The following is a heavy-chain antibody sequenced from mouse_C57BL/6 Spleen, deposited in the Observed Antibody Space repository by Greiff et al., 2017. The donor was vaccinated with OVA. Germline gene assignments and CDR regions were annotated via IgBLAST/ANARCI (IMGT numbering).Heavy chain of an antibody. Sequence: VQLQQPGTELVKPGASVKLSCKASGYTFTSYWMHWVKQRPGQGLEWIGNINPSNGGTNYNEKFKSKATLTVDKSSSTAYMQLSSLTSEDSAVYYCARADSSGYDWFAYWGQGTLDTVSA. CDR1: GYTFTSYW. V-gene: IGHV1-53*01. CDR2: INPSNGGT. CDR3: ARADSSGYDWFAY. D-gene: IGHD3-2*02. J-gene: IGHJ3*01.